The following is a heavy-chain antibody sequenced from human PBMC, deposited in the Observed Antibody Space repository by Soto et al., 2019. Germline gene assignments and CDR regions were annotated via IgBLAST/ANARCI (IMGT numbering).Heavy chain of an antibody. V-gene: IGHV4-61*08. CDR2: IYYSGST. CDR1: GGSISSGDYY. Sequence: SETLSLTCTVSGGSISSGDYYWSWIRQPPGKGLEWIGYIYYSGSTNYNPSLKSRVTISVDTSKNQFSLKLSSVTAADTAVYYCARGLIVGATAEYFQHWGQGTLVTVSS. D-gene: IGHD1-26*01. J-gene: IGHJ1*01. CDR3: ARGLIVGATAEYFQH.